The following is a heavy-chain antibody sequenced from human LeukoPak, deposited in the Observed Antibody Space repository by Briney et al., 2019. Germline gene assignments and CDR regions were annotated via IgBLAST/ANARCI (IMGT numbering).Heavy chain of an antibody. CDR3: ARVGGIAVAGTDAFDI. CDR2: ISAYDGET. D-gene: IGHD6-19*01. V-gene: IGHV1-18*01. J-gene: IGHJ3*02. CDR1: GYIFTNYG. Sequence: AASVKVSCKASGYIFTNYGISWFRQAPGQGLEWVTWISAYDGETKNAQKFQDRVTATTDTSTRTAYMELRSLTSDDTAVYYCARVGGIAVAGTDAFDIWGQGTMVTVSS.